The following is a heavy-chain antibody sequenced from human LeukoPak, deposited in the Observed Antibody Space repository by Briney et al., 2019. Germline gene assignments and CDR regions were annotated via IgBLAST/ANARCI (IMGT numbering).Heavy chain of an antibody. V-gene: IGHV4-39*07. CDR1: GGSISSSSYY. Sequence: SETLSLTCTVSGGSISSSSYYWGWIRQPPGEGLEWIGSIYYSGSTYYNPSLKSRVTISVDTSKNQFSLKLSSVTAADTAVYYCARGTYYFDYWGQGTLVTVSS. J-gene: IGHJ4*02. CDR2: IYYSGST. CDR3: ARGTYYFDY.